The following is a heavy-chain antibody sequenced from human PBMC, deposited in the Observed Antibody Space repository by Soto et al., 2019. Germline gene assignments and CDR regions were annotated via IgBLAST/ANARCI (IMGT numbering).Heavy chain of an antibody. Sequence: PGGSLRLSCTASGFSFTSYAMNWVRQAPGKGLEWVSTISSSGGGTYYADSVKGRFTISRDNSKNTVYLQMNSLRAEDTAVYYCAKDRGTVPGPGDYWGQGTLVTVSS. D-gene: IGHD4-4*01. CDR2: ISSSGGGT. CDR1: GFSFTSYA. CDR3: AKDRGTVPGPGDY. J-gene: IGHJ4*02. V-gene: IGHV3-23*01.